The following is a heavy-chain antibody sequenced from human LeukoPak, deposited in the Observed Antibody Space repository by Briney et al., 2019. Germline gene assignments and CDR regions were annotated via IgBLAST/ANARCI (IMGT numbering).Heavy chain of an antibody. CDR3: ARGYDSRGYYGIGYFDS. Sequence: SETLSLTCSVSGGSISRSSNCWGWLRQPPGKGLEWIVSLYYSGSTYHHPSLKSRVTVSVDTSKNQFSLKLKSVTAADTAVYYCARGYDSRGYYGIGYFDSWGQGTLVTVSS. CDR1: GGSISRSSNC. V-gene: IGHV4-39*01. CDR2: LYYSGST. D-gene: IGHD3-22*01. J-gene: IGHJ4*02.